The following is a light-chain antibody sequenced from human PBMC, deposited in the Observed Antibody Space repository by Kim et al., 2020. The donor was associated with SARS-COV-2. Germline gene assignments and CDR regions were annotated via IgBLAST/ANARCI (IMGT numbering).Light chain of an antibody. V-gene: IGKV3-15*01. Sequence: EIVMTQSPATLSVSPGERATLSCRASQSVSSNLAWYQQKPGQAPRLLIYGASTRATGLPARFSGSGSGTEFTLTISSLQSEDLAVYYCQQYSNWPPYTFGQGTKLEI. J-gene: IGKJ2*01. CDR3: QQYSNWPPYT. CDR2: GAS. CDR1: QSVSSN.